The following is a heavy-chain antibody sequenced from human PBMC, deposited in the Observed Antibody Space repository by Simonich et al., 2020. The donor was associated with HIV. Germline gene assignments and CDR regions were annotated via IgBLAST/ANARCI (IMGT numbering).Heavy chain of an antibody. CDR3: ARDKKLEGYNFWSGWGYFDL. CDR2: ISGRGGST. V-gene: IGHV3-23*04. J-gene: IGHJ2*01. CDR1: GFTFSDYY. Sequence: VQLVESGGGLVKPGGSLRLSCAASGFTFSDYYMSWIRQAPGRGLEWVSAISGRGGSTYYADSVKGRFTISRDNSKNTLYLQMNSLRAEDTAVYYCARDKKLEGYNFWSGWGYFDLWARGTLVTVSS. D-gene: IGHD3-3*01.